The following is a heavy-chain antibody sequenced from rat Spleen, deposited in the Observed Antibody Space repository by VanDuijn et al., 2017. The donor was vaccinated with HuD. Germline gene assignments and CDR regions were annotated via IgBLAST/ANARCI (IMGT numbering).Heavy chain of an antibody. CDR1: GFTFSKYW. D-gene: IGHD1-7*01. V-gene: IGHV5-29*01. CDR3: ARQGTMGVEGFAY. CDR2: ISYDGSST. J-gene: IGHJ3*01. Sequence: EVQLVETGGGLVQPGRSLKLSCVASGFTFSKYWMYWVRQTPTKGLEWVATISYDGSSTYYRDSVKGRFTISRDNAKSTLYLQMDSLRSEDTASYYCARQGTMGVEGFAYWGQGTLVTVSS.